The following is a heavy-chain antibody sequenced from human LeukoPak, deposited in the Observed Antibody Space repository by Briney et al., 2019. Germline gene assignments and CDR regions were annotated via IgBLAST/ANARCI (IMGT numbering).Heavy chain of an antibody. D-gene: IGHD6-19*01. CDR3: ARDSGQWLVNDY. J-gene: IGHJ4*02. V-gene: IGHV3-23*01. Sequence: PGGSLRLSCAASGFTFSSYAMSWVRQAPGKGLEWVSAISGSGGSTYYADSVKGRFTISRDNSKNTLYLQMNSLRAEDTAVYYCARDSGQWLVNDYWGQGTLVTVSS. CDR1: GFTFSSYA. CDR2: ISGSGGST.